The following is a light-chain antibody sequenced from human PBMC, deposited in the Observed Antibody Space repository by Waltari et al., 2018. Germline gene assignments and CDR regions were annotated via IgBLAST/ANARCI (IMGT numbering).Light chain of an antibody. CDR2: ENN. V-gene: IGLV1-51*02. J-gene: IGLJ3*02. Sequence: QSVLTQPPSVSAAPGQKVTISCSGSSFNIGNNYVSWYQQVPGTAPKLLIYENNKRPSWIPDRFSGSKSGTSATLGITGLQTGDEADYYCGTWDSGLSGGVFGGGTKLTVL. CDR1: SFNIGNNY. CDR3: GTWDSGLSGGV.